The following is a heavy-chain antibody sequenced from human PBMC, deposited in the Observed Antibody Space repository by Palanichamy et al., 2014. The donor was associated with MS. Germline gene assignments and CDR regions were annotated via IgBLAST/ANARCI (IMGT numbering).Heavy chain of an antibody. CDR1: GGSISSGDYY. D-gene: IGHD3-3*01. J-gene: IGHJ5*02. Sequence: QVQLQESGPGLVKPSQTLSLTCTVSGGSISSGDYYWSWVRQPPGKGLEWIGYIYYSGTTYYNPSLKSRVTISVDTSKNQFSLKLSSVTAADTAVYYCARDIRFPGGWFDPWGQGTLVTVSS. CDR3: ARDIRFPGGWFDP. CDR2: IYYSGTT. V-gene: IGHV4-30-4*01.